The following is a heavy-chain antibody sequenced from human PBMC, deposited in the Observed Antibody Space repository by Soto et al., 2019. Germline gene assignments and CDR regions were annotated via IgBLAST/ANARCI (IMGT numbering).Heavy chain of an antibody. CDR2: IYYSGST. CDR1: GGSISIGDYY. Sequence: SETLSLTCTVSGGSISIGDYYWCWIRQPPGKGLEWIGSIYYSGSTYYNPSLKSRVTISVDTSKNQFSLKLSSVTAADTAVYYCARHDGYSYGSYYFDYWGQGTLVTVSS. V-gene: IGHV4-39*01. CDR3: ARHDGYSYGSYYFDY. J-gene: IGHJ4*02. D-gene: IGHD5-18*01.